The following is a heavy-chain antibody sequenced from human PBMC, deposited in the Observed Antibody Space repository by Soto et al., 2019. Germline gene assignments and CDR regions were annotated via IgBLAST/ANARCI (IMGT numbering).Heavy chain of an antibody. V-gene: IGHV3-30*18. D-gene: IGHD5-12*01. CDR2: ISHDGSNK. Sequence: PGGSLRLSCAASGFTFSSYGIHWVRQAPGRGLERVAVISHDGSNKYYAESVKGRFNITRDNSENTLYMQMNSLRAEDTAVFYCAKDGGYDARYYYYMDVWGKGTTVTVSS. J-gene: IGHJ6*03. CDR3: AKDGGYDARYYYYMDV. CDR1: GFTFSSYG.